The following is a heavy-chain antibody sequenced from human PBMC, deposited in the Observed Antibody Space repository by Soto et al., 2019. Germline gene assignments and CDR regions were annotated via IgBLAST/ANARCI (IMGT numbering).Heavy chain of an antibody. J-gene: IGHJ4*02. D-gene: IGHD6-6*01. CDR2: ISYDGNDK. Sequence: GGSLRLSCAASGFTFSSYAIHWVRQAPGKGLEWVTLISYDGNDKYYADSVEGRFTISRDNSKNTLYLQMNSLRAEDTAVYYCAKRSSSSTFDYWGQGTLVTVSS. CDR1: GFTFSSYA. V-gene: IGHV3-30*18. CDR3: AKRSSSSTFDY.